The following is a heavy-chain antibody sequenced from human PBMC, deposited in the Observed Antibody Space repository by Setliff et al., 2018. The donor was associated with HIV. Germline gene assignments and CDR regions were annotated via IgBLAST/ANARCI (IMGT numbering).Heavy chain of an antibody. D-gene: IGHD5-18*01. CDR2: IYYSGST. Sequence: PSETLSLTCTVSGGSISSSSYYWGWIRQPPGKGLEWIGSIYYSGSTYYNPSLKSRVTISVDTSKNQFSLKLSSVTAADTAVYYCARHNTGYSYGYGYYYYYMDVWGKGTTVTVS. CDR1: GGSISSSSYY. CDR3: ARHNTGYSYGYGYYYYYMDV. V-gene: IGHV4-39*01. J-gene: IGHJ6*03.